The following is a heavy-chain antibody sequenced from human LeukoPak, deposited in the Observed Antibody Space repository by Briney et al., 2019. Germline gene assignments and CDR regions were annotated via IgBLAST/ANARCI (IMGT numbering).Heavy chain of an antibody. V-gene: IGHV4-59*01. CDR3: ARGLPRLDY. Sequence: SETLSLTCIVSGGSINTYYWSWIRQPPGKGLEWIGYIYYSGSTNYNPSLQSRVTISVDTSKNQFSLKLSSVTAADTAVYYCARGLPRLDYWGQGTLVTVSS. CDR2: IYYSGST. J-gene: IGHJ4*02. CDR1: GGSINTYY.